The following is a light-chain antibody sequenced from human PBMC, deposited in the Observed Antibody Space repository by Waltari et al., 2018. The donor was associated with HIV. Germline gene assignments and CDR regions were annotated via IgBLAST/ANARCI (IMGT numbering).Light chain of an antibody. Sequence: VVLTPSPGTMPLSPGARATHSCRASQSVSSSYLAWYQQKPGQAPRLLIYGASSRASGIPDRFSGSGSGTDFTLTISRLEPEDFAVYYCQQYGSSSWTFGQGTKVEIK. CDR2: GAS. CDR1: QSVSSSY. CDR3: QQYGSSSWT. J-gene: IGKJ1*01. V-gene: IGKV3-20*01.